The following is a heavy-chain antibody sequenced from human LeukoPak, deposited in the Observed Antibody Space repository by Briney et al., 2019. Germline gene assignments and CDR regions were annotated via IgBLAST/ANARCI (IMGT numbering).Heavy chain of an antibody. CDR2: ISWDGGTT. CDR1: GFTFDDHA. D-gene: IGHD1-1*01. Sequence: PGGSLRLSCAASGFTFDDHAMHWVRQTPGKGLEWVSLISWDGGTTSYADSVKGRFTISRDNTKNSLYLQMNSLSPDDIALYYCVKDKGYLVATGIFDYWGQGSLVTVPS. V-gene: IGHV3-43D*04. J-gene: IGHJ4*02. CDR3: VKDKGYLVATGIFDY.